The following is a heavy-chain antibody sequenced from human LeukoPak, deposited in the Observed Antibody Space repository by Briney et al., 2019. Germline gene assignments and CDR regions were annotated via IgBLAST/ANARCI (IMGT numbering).Heavy chain of an antibody. CDR3: ARDLEYSSGWYPDY. Sequence: ASVKVSCKASAYTFTDYYIHFVRQAHVQELECVGWINPNSGGTSYAQNFQGRVTMTRETSIGTAYMELSRLTSDDTAVYYCARDLEYSSGWYPDYWGQGTLVTVSS. V-gene: IGHV1-2*02. D-gene: IGHD6-19*01. CDR2: INPNSGGT. CDR1: AYTFTDYY. J-gene: IGHJ4*02.